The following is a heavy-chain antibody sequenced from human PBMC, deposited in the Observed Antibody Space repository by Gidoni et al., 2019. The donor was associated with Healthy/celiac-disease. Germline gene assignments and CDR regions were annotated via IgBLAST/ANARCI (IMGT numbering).Heavy chain of an antibody. CDR1: GFSFSRSA. Sequence: EVQLLASGGGVVQPGGSLRLSCAASGFSFSRSAMRWVRQAPGKGLGWVAAISGSGGSTYYADSVKGRFTISRDNSKNTLYLQMKSMRAEDTAVYYCAKGGEMITFGGVIVIGGFDPWGQGTLVTVSS. J-gene: IGHJ5*02. CDR2: ISGSGGST. V-gene: IGHV3-23*01. CDR3: AKGGEMITFGGVIVIGGFDP. D-gene: IGHD3-16*02.